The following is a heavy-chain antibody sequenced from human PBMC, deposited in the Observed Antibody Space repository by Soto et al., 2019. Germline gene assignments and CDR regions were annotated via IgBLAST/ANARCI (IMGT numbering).Heavy chain of an antibody. V-gene: IGHV3-9*01. Sequence: GGSLRLSCAASGFTFDDYAMHWVRQAPGKGLEWVSSISWNSGSIAYADSVKGRFTISRDNAKNSLFLQMSSLRPEDTAVYFCASGLEEYSSSWSDYWGQGSLVTVS. D-gene: IGHD6-13*01. CDR3: ASGLEEYSSSWSDY. J-gene: IGHJ4*02. CDR2: ISWNSGSI. CDR1: GFTFDDYA.